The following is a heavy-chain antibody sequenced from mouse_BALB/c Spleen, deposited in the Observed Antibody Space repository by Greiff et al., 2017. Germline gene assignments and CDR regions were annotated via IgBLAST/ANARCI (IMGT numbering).Heavy chain of an antibody. V-gene: IGHV1-5*01. CDR3: TRRGEVRTLYYYAMDY. D-gene: IGHD2-14*01. J-gene: IGHJ4*01. CDR1: GYTFTSYW. Sequence: VQLQQSGTVLARPGASVKMSCKASGYTFTSYWMHWVKQRPGQGLEWIGAIYPGNSDTSYNQKFKGKAKLTAVTSTSTAYMELSSLTNEDSAVYYCTRRGEVRTLYYYAMDYWGQGTSVTVSS. CDR2: IYPGNSDT.